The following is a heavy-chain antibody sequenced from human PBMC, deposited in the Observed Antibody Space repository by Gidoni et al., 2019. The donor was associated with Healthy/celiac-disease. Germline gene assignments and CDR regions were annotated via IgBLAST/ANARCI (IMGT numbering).Heavy chain of an antibody. V-gene: IGHV3-48*01. CDR3: ARQEWELLHYFDY. CDR2: ISSSSSTI. Sequence: EVQLVESGGGLVQPGGSLRLSCAASGFTFSSYSMNWFRQAPGKGLEWVSYISSSSSTIYYADSVKGRFTISRDNAKNSLYLQMNSLRAEDTAVYYCARQEWELLHYFDYWGQGTLVTVSS. CDR1: GFTFSSYS. J-gene: IGHJ4*02. D-gene: IGHD1-26*01.